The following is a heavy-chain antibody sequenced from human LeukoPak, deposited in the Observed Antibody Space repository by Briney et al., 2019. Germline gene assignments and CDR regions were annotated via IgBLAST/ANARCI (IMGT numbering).Heavy chain of an antibody. D-gene: IGHD4-17*01. CDR2: IYYSGST. CDR3: ARRGPYYGDQAASYYYYYMDV. Sequence: PSETLSLTCTVSGGSISSSSYYWGWIRQPPGKGLEWIGSIYYSGSTYYNPSLKSRVTISVDTSKNQFSLKLSSVTAADTAVYYCARRGPYYGDQAASYYYYYMDVWGKGTTVTISS. J-gene: IGHJ6*03. V-gene: IGHV4-39*01. CDR1: GGSISSSSYY.